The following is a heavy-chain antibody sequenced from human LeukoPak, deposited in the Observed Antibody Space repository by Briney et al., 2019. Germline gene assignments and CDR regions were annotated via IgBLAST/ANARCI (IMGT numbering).Heavy chain of an antibody. Sequence: GSLRLSCVASGFSFSDYYMSWIRQAPGKGLEWVSYIGSTIYYADSVKGRFTISRDNAKNSLYLQMNSLRTEDTAVYYCARDRGIVGTTGYYYMDVWGKGTTVTVSS. CDR3: ARDRGIVGTTGYYYMDV. J-gene: IGHJ6*03. CDR2: IGSTI. V-gene: IGHV3-11*04. D-gene: IGHD1-26*01. CDR1: GFSFSDYY.